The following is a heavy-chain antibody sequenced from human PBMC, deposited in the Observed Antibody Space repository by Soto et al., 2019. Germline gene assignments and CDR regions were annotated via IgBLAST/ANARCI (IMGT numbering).Heavy chain of an antibody. CDR2: IWNDGTKE. V-gene: IGHV3-33*01. CDR3: VRGIPSQYSSNWLYWYFDL. Sequence: VQLVESGGGVVQPGRSLRLSCAASGFVYSTYAMHWVRLSPGKGLEWVALIWNDGTKEYYVDSVKGRFTIPRDNSQNTLNLQMDSLRAEDTAVYFCVRGIPSQYSSNWLYWYFDLWGRGTQVTVSS. CDR1: GFVYSTYA. D-gene: IGHD6-13*01. J-gene: IGHJ2*01.